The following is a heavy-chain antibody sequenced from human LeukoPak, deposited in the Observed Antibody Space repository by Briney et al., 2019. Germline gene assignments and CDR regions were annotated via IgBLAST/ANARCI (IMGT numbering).Heavy chain of an antibody. CDR2: FPVNSGAT. CDR3: ATLGYGDYAAFDY. CDR1: GFTFSNYA. J-gene: IGHJ4*02. D-gene: IGHD4-17*01. V-gene: IGHV3-23*01. Sequence: SGGSLRLSCAAAGFTFSNYAMNWVRQAPGKGLEWVSGFPVNSGATYYADSVKGRFTISRDNSKNTLYLHMNSLRAEDTAVYYCATLGYGDYAAFDYWGQGTLVTVSS.